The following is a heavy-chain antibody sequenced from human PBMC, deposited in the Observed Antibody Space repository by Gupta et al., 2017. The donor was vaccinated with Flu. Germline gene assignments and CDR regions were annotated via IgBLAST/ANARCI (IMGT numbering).Heavy chain of an antibody. CDR1: GFTLSTFW. Sequence: EVQLMESGGGLVQPGGSLTLSCAVSGFTLSTFWMHWVRQAPGKGLVGVERIKSDGITTYADSVKGRFTISRNNAKNTVYLQMKSLGADDTAVYYCVRGAYGAGGVCHNEGYFANWGQGTRVTVSS. CDR3: VRGAYGAGGVCHNEGYFAN. CDR2: IKSDGIT. D-gene: IGHD2-8*02. J-gene: IGHJ4*02. V-gene: IGHV3-74*03.